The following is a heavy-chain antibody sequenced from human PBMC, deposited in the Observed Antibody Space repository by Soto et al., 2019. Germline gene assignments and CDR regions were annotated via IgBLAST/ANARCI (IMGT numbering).Heavy chain of an antibody. CDR2: IYWDDEK. Sequence: QITLKESGPTLVKPTQTLTLTCTFSGFSLSSRGVGVGWIRQPPGKALEWLALIYWDDEKRYTPSLKSRLTITKDTSKNPVVLTMTNMDPVDTATYYCAHSPLWCGDSWAYSMDVWGQGTTVTVSS. J-gene: IGHJ6*02. CDR3: AHSPLWCGDSWAYSMDV. V-gene: IGHV2-5*02. CDR1: GFSLSSRGVG. D-gene: IGHD3-10*01.